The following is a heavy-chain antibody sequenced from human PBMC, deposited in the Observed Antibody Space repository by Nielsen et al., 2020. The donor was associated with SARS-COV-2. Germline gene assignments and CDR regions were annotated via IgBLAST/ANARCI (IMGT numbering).Heavy chain of an antibody. CDR1: GGSISSDGYY. CDR2: IYYSGST. D-gene: IGHD3-10*01. V-gene: IGHV4-31*03. Sequence: SETLSLTCTVSGGSISSDGYYWSWIRQHTGKGLEWIGYIYYSGSTYYNPSLKSRVTISVDTSKNQFSLKLSSVTAADTAVYYCARDGIWFGETPSSNYMDVWGKGTTVTVSS. J-gene: IGHJ6*03. CDR3: ARDGIWFGETPSSNYMDV.